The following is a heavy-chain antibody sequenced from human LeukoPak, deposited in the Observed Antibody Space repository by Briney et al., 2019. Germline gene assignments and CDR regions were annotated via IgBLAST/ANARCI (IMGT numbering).Heavy chain of an antibody. V-gene: IGHV4-59*08. CDR3: ARHLLAGGSSSVFDAFDI. D-gene: IGHD6-6*01. J-gene: IGHJ3*02. Sequence: SETLSLTCTVSGGSISSYYWSWIRQPPGKGLEWIGYIYYSGSTNYNPSLKSRVTISVDTSKNLFSLKLSSVTAADTAVYYCARHLLAGGSSSVFDAFDIWGQGTMVTVSS. CDR1: GGSISSYY. CDR2: IYYSGST.